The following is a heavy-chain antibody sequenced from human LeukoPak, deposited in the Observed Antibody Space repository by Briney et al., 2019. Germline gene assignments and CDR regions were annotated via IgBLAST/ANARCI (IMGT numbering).Heavy chain of an antibody. CDR2: FDPEDGET. CDR1: GYTLTELS. V-gene: IGHV1-24*01. J-gene: IGHJ6*02. D-gene: IGHD4-23*01. CDR3: ATDPVPGNLRVLYGMDV. Sequence: ALVKVSCKVSGYTLTELSMHWVRQAPGKGLEWMGGFDPEDGETIYAQKFQGRVTMTEDTSTDTAYMELSSLRSEDTAVYYCATDPVPGNLRVLYGMDVWGQGTTVTVSS.